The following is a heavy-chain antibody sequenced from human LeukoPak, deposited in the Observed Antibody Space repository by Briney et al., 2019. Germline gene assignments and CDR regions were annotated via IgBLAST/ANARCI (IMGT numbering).Heavy chain of an antibody. CDR1: GGTINSYY. V-gene: IGHV4-59*01. CDR2: IYYSGST. D-gene: IGHD6-19*01. J-gene: IGHJ4*02. Sequence: SETLSLTCTASGGTINSYYWSWIRQPPGKGLEWVGYIYYSGSTNYKPSLKRRVTISVDTSKNQFSLKVSSVTAADTAVYYCASSRSSSGWSLIDYWGQGALVTVSS. CDR3: ASSRSSSGWSLIDY.